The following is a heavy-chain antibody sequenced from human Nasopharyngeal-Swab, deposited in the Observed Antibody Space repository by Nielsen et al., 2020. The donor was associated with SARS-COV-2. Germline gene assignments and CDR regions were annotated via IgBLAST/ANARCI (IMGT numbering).Heavy chain of an antibody. CDR1: GFPFNSYA. CDR2: ISDSGGST. CDR3: AKKGIVVVPAAEGLDP. V-gene: IGHV3-23*01. J-gene: IGHJ5*02. Sequence: GGSPQISCPASGFPFNSYAMSWVRQAPGKGVEWVSDISDSGGSTYHADSVKGRFTISRDNSKNKLYLQMNSLRDEDTAVYYCAKKGIVVVPAAEGLDPWGQGTLVTVSS. D-gene: IGHD2-2*01.